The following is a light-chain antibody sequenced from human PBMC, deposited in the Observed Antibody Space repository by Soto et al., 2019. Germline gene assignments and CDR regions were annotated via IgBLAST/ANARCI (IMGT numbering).Light chain of an antibody. CDR3: ETWDRNTWV. Sequence: QAVVTQSSSASASLGSSVKLTCTLSSGHSIYNIAWHQQQPGKAPRYLMKLEGSGSYNKGSGVPDRFSGSSSGADRYLTISNLQFEDEADYYCETWDRNTWVFGGGTQLTVL. V-gene: IGLV4-60*02. J-gene: IGLJ3*02. CDR2: LEGSGSY. CDR1: SGHSIYN.